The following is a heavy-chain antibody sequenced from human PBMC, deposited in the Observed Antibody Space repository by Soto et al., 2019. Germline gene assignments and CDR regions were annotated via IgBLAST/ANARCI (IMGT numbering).Heavy chain of an antibody. J-gene: IGHJ4*02. CDR2: ISHDGNKK. D-gene: IGHD2-21*02. CDR1: GFTFSSFS. Sequence: QVQVVESGGGVVQPGRSLRLSCAASGFTFSSFSIQWVRQAPGKGLEWVAVISHDGNKKYYADSMNGRLTISRDNSKNTLYLKMNSLRAEDTAVYYCARDWRGGLGGNSVSHFDYWGQGTLVTVSS. V-gene: IGHV3-30-3*01. CDR3: ARDWRGGLGGNSVSHFDY.